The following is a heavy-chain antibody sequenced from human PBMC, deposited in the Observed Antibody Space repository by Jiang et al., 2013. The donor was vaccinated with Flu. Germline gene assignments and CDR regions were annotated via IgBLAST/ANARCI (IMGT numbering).Heavy chain of an antibody. V-gene: IGHV3-30*02. J-gene: IGHJ3*02. CDR2: IRYDGGNK. D-gene: IGHD4-17*01. Sequence: APGKGLEWVAFIRYDGGNKYYADSVKGRFIISRDNSKNTLYLHMNSLRAEDTAVYYCAKVDNDFGDYVYAFDIWGQGTMVTVSS. CDR3: AKVDNDFGDYVYAFDI.